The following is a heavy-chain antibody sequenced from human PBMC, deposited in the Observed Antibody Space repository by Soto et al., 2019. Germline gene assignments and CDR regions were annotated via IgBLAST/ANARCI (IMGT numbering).Heavy chain of an antibody. J-gene: IGHJ5*02. V-gene: IGHV4-4*02. CDR2: NSHSGST. CDR1: GGSISSRNW. CDR3: ACDRHPLDP. Sequence: QVQLQESGPGLVKPSGTLSLTCAVSGGSISSRNWWSWVRQPPGEWLEWVGGNSHSGSTNYNPSLKSRVTISVDKSTNQFALKPTSVTAADRAMYYCACDRHPLDPWGQGTLVTVSS.